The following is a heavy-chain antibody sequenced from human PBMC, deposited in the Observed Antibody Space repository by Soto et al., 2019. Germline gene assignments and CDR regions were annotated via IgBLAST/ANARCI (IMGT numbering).Heavy chain of an antibody. CDR3: ARRGSGSYYKPYYYYGMDV. D-gene: IGHD3-10*01. Sequence: KGYCKAVGEAFSSYAIGWLRKTTGQGLEWMGGIIPIFGTANYAQKFQGRVTITADESTSTAYVELSSLRSEDTAVYYCARRGSGSYYKPYYYYGMDVWGQGTTSPSP. J-gene: IGHJ6*02. V-gene: IGHV1-69*01. CDR1: GEAFSSYA. CDR2: IIPIFGTA.